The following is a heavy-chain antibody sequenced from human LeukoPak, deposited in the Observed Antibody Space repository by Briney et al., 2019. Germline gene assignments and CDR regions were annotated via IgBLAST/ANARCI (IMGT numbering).Heavy chain of an antibody. V-gene: IGHV3-23*01. J-gene: IGHJ4*02. Sequence: GSLRLSCAASGFTFSSFAMSWVRQAPGQGLEWVSAISGSGGSTYYADSVKGRFTISRDNSKNTLYLQMNSLRAEDTAVYYCAKDRWGDIDYWGQGTLVTVSS. CDR2: ISGSGGST. D-gene: IGHD2-21*02. CDR1: GFTFSSFA. CDR3: AKDRWGDIDY.